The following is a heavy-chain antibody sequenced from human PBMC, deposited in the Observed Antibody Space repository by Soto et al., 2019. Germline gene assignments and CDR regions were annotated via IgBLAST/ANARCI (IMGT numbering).Heavy chain of an antibody. CDR2: ISSSGSTI. Sequence: QVPLVESGGGLVKPGGSLRLSCAASGFTFSDYYMSWIRQAPGKGLEWVSYISSSGSTIYYADSVKGRFTISRDNAKNSLYLQMNSLRAEDTAVYYCAGVERGITIFGVVIPPFDYWGQGTLVTVSS. CDR3: AGVERGITIFGVVIPPFDY. V-gene: IGHV3-11*01. J-gene: IGHJ4*02. CDR1: GFTFSDYY. D-gene: IGHD3-3*01.